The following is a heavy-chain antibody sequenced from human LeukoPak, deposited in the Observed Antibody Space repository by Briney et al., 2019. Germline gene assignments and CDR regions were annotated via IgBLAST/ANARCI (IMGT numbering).Heavy chain of an antibody. CDR2: IYYSGST. CDR3: ARDPFHSGYDGSYFDY. D-gene: IGHD5-12*01. CDR1: GGSVSGSNW. V-gene: IGHV4-4*02. J-gene: IGHJ4*02. Sequence: SGTLSLTCGVSGGSVSGSNWWSWVRQPPGKGLEWIGYIYYSGSTNYNPSLKSRVTISVDTSKNQFSLKLSSVTAADTAVYYCARDPFHSGYDGSYFDYWGQGTLVTVSS.